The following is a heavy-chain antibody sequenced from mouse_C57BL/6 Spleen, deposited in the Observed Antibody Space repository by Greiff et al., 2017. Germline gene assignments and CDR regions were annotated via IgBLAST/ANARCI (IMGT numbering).Heavy chain of an antibody. CDR2: IDPSDSET. Sequence: VQLQQPGAELVRPGSSVKLSCKASGYTFTSYWMHWVKQRPIQGLEWIGNIDPSDSETHYNQKFKDKATLTVDKSSSTAYMQLSSLTSEDSAVYYCARGGESNPAWFAYWGQGTLVTVSA. D-gene: IGHD2-5*01. J-gene: IGHJ3*01. CDR3: ARGGESNPAWFAY. V-gene: IGHV1-52*01. CDR1: GYTFTSYW.